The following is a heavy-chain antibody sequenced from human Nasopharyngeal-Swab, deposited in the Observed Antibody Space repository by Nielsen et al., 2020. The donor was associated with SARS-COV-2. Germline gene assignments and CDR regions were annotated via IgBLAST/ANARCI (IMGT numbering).Heavy chain of an antibody. CDR2: ISSSSSTI. V-gene: IGHV3-48*02. CDR1: GFTFSSYS. Sequence: GGSLRLSCAASGFTFSSYSMNWVREAPGKGLEWVSYISSSSSTIYYADSVKGRFTISRDNAKNSLYLQMNSLRDEDTAVYYCARESSHDYGDYEDAFDIWGQGTMVTVSS. CDR3: ARESSHDYGDYEDAFDI. J-gene: IGHJ3*02. D-gene: IGHD4-17*01.